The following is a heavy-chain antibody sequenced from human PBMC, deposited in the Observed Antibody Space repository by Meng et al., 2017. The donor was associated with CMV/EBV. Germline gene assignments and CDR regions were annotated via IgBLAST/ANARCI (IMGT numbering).Heavy chain of an antibody. CDR1: GFTFSSYE. Sequence: GESLKISCAASGFTFSSYEMNWVRQAPGKGLEWVGFIRSKAYGGTTEYAASVKGRFTISRDDSKSIAYLQMNSLKTEDTAVYYCTRDYGVVVPGWFDPWGQGTLVTVSS. CDR2: IRSKAYGGTT. D-gene: IGHD2-2*01. CDR3: TRDYGVVVPGWFDP. J-gene: IGHJ5*02. V-gene: IGHV3-49*04.